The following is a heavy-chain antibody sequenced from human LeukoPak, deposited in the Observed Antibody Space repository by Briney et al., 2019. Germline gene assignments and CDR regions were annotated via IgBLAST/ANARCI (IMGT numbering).Heavy chain of an antibody. CDR2: IYYSGST. J-gene: IGHJ4*02. D-gene: IGHD1-20*01. V-gene: IGHV4-31*03. CDR1: GGSISSGGYY. Sequence: PSETLSLTCTVSGGSISSGGYYWSWIRQHPGTGLEWIGYIYYSGSTYYNPSLKSRVTISVDTSKNQFSLKLSSVTAADTAVYYCARDRITGTTRFDYWGQGTLVTVS. CDR3: ARDRITGTTRFDY.